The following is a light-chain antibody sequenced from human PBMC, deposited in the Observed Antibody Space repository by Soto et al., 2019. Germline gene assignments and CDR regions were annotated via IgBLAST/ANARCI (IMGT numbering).Light chain of an antibody. CDR1: ESVSSTY. J-gene: IGKJ1*01. V-gene: IGKV3-20*01. CDR3: QQYGGSPQT. CDR2: GAS. Sequence: EIVLTQSPGTLSLSPGERATLSCRASESVSSTYLVWYQQKPGQAPRLLIYGASNRATGVPDRFSGRGSGTDFTLTISRLEPEDFAVYYCQQYGGSPQTFGQGTKVEIK.